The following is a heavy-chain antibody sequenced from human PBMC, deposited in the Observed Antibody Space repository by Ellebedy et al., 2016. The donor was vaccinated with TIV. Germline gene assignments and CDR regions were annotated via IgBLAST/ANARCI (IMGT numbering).Heavy chain of an antibody. D-gene: IGHD3-16*02. V-gene: IGHV4-34*01. CDR3: ARGRSDYVWGSYRYSGMDV. CDR1: GGSFSGYY. CDR2: INHSGST. J-gene: IGHJ6*02. Sequence: SETLSLTCAVYGGSFSGYYWSWIRQPPGKGLEWIGEINHSGSTNYNPSLKSRVTISVDTSKNQFSLKLSSVTAADTAVYYCARGRSDYVWGSYRYSGMDVWGQGTTVTVSS.